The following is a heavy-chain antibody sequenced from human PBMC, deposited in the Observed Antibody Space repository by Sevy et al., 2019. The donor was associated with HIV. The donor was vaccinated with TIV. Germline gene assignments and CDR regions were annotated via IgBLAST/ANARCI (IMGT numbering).Heavy chain of an antibody. J-gene: IGHJ4*02. CDR2: IYYSGST. V-gene: IGHV4-59*08. D-gene: IGHD3-22*01. CDR1: GGSISSYY. CDR3: ARQSHYYYDSSGYFFDY. Sequence: SETLSLTCTVSGGSISSYYWSWIRQPPGKGLEWIGYIYYSGSTNYNPSLKSRVTISVDTSKNQFYLKLSSVTAADTVVYYCARQSHYYYDSSGYFFDYWGQGTLVTVSS.